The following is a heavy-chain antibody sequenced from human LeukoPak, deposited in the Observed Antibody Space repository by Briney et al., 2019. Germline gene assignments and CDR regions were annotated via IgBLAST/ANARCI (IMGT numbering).Heavy chain of an antibody. J-gene: IGHJ3*02. Sequence: GGSLRLSCAASGFTFSSYSMNWVRQAPGKGLEWVSSISSSSSYIYYADSVKGRFTISRDNAKNSLYLQMNSLRAEDTAVYYCARKSSRGNTGQWLVDAFDIWGQGTMVTVSS. CDR2: ISSSSSYI. CDR3: ARKSSRGNTGQWLVDAFDI. V-gene: IGHV3-21*01. CDR1: GFTFSSYS. D-gene: IGHD6-19*01.